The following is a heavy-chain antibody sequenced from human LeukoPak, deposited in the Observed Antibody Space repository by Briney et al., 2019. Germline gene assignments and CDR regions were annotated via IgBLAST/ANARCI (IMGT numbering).Heavy chain of an antibody. CDR3: ARDRSLDELDS. V-gene: IGHV3-48*01. Sequence: GGSLRLSCAASGFTFSSYSLNWVRQAPGKGLEWVSYISSSSSAIYYADSVKGRLTISRDNAKISLYLQMNSLRAEDTAVYYCARDRSLDELDSWGHGTLVTVSS. D-gene: IGHD3/OR15-3a*01. CDR1: GFTFSSYS. J-gene: IGHJ5*01. CDR2: ISSSSSAI.